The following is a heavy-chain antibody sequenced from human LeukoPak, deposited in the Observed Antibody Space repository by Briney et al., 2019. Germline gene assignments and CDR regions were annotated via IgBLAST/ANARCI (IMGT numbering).Heavy chain of an antibody. Sequence: PGGSLRLSCAASGFTFSSYAMHWVRQAPGKGLEWVAVISYDGSNKYYADSVKGRFTISRDNSKNTLYLQMNSLRAEDTAVYYCARGLLMGDYVWGSYDYWGQGTLVTVSS. V-gene: IGHV3-30-3*01. D-gene: IGHD3-16*01. CDR2: ISYDGSNK. CDR1: GFTFSSYA. J-gene: IGHJ4*02. CDR3: ARGLLMGDYVWGSYDY.